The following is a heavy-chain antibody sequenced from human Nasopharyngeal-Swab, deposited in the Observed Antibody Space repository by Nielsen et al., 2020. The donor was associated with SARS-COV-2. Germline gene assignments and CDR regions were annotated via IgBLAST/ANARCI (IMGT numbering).Heavy chain of an antibody. CDR3: VSHSGYSSNLYWFDS. V-gene: IGHV4-59*01. Sequence: SETLSPPCTVSGGSISNYYWSWIRQPPGKRPQWIGYIYHSDIYYSGNTKYNPSLASRVTISINGSTNQFYLRLTSVTPADTAVYYRVSHSGYSSNLYWFDSWGQGTLVTVSS. D-gene: IGHD6-13*01. CDR2: IYHSDIYYSGNT. CDR1: GGSISNYY. J-gene: IGHJ5*01.